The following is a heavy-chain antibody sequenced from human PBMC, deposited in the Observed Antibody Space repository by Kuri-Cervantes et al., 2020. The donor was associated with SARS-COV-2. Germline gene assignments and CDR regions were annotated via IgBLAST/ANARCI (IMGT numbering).Heavy chain of an antibody. D-gene: IGHD3-22*01. CDR3: ARGVGSSGTGIGVDYYDH. CDR1: GYTFTSYA. V-gene: IGHV1-69*10. CDR2: IVPMLGIP. J-gene: IGHJ4*02. Sequence: SVKVSCKASGYTFTSYAMNWVRQAPGQGLEWMGGIVPMLGIPNYVEKFQGRFSITADKSTSTVYMELSSLRSEDTAVYYCARGVGSSGTGIGVDYYDHWGQGTLVTVSS.